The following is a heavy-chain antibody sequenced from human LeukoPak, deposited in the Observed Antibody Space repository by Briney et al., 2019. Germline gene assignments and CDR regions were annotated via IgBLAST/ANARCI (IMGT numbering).Heavy chain of an antibody. V-gene: IGHV3-21*01. J-gene: IGHJ4*02. CDR3: ARRTGSGSYYNVDY. Sequence: GGSLRLSCAASGFTFSSYSMNWVRQAPGKGLEWVSSISSSSSYIYYADSVKGRFTISRDNAKNSLYLQMNSLRAEDTAVHYCARRTGSGSYYNVDYWGQGTLVTVSS. D-gene: IGHD3-10*01. CDR2: ISSSSSYI. CDR1: GFTFSSYS.